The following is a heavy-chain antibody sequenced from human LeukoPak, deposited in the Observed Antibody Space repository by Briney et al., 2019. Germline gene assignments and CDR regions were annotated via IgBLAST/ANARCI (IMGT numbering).Heavy chain of an antibody. CDR2: ISSSSSYI. D-gene: IGHD3-9*01. J-gene: IGHJ6*02. CDR3: ARAFDILTGYPLYYYYYGMDV. CDR1: GFTFSSYS. V-gene: IGHV3-21*01. Sequence: GGSLRLSCAASGFTFSSYSMNWVRQAPGKGLEWVSSISSSSSYIYYADSVKGRFTISRDNAKNSLYLQMNSLRAEDTAVYYCARAFDILTGYPLYYYYYGMDVWGQGTTVTVSS.